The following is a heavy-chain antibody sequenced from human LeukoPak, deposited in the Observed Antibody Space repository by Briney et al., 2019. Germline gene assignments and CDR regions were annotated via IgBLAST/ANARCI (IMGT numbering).Heavy chain of an antibody. CDR3: ARAVWSGYSSPHYYYGMDV. D-gene: IGHD3-3*01. CDR1: GFTFSSYS. Sequence: GGSLRLSCAASGFTFSSYSMNWVRQAPGKGLEWVSSISSSSSHIYYADSVKGRFTISRDNAKNSLYLQMNSLRAEDTAVYYCARAVWSGYSSPHYYYGMDVWGQGTTVTVSS. V-gene: IGHV3-21*01. CDR2: ISSSSSHI. J-gene: IGHJ6*02.